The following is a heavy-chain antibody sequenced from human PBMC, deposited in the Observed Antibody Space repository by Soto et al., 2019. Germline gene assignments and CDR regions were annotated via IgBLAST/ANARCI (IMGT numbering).Heavy chain of an antibody. J-gene: IGHJ4*02. Sequence: LRLSCAASGSTFDDYAMHWVRQAPGKGLEWVSGISWNSGSIGYADSVKGRFTISRDNAKNSLYLQMNSLRVEDTALYYCANIPIYGAYVSYFEYCGQGSLVPVSS. D-gene: IGHD5-12*01. CDR1: GSTFDDYA. CDR3: ANIPIYGAYVSYFEY. CDR2: ISWNSGSI. V-gene: IGHV3-9*01.